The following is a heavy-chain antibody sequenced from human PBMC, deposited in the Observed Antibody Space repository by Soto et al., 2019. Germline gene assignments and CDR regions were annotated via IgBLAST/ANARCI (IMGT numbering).Heavy chain of an antibody. CDR1: GFTFSNYG. Sequence: QVQLVESGGGVVQPGRSLRLSCAGSGFTFSNYGLHWVRQAPGKGLEWVAVISYDGSHKYYADSVKGRFTISRDNSNNMLYLQMDSLRAEDTAVYYCAKDGAPRYCGRSSCHPAGAYCGQVTLVTVAS. CDR2: ISYDGSHK. J-gene: IGHJ4*02. CDR3: AKDGAPRYCGRSSCHPAGAY. D-gene: IGHD2-15*01. V-gene: IGHV3-30*18.